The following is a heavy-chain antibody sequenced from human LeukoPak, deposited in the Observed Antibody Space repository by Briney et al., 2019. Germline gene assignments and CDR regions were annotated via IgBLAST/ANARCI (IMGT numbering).Heavy chain of an antibody. Sequence: KPSETLSLTCTVSGGSISSYYWSWIRQPPGKGLEWIGSIYHSGSTYYNPSLKSQVTISVDTSKNQFSLKLNSVTAADTAVYYCARHGGYCSSTSCFEYFQHWGQGTLVTVPS. V-gene: IGHV4-39*01. D-gene: IGHD2-2*01. CDR3: ARHGGYCSSTSCFEYFQH. J-gene: IGHJ1*01. CDR1: GGSISSYY. CDR2: IYHSGST.